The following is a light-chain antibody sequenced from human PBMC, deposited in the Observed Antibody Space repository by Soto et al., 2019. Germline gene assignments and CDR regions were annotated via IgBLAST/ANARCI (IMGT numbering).Light chain of an antibody. Sequence: QSALTQPASVSGSPGQSITISCTGTSSDVGGYNYVSWYQQHPGKVPKLMIYDVSNRPSGVSNRFSGSKSGNTASLTISRLQAEDEADYYCSSYTSSSTYVFGTGTKVTVL. CDR3: SSYTSSSTYV. V-gene: IGLV2-14*01. CDR2: DVS. CDR1: SSDVGGYNY. J-gene: IGLJ1*01.